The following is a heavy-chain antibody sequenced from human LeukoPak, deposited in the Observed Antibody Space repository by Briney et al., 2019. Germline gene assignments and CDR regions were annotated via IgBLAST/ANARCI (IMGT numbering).Heavy chain of an antibody. J-gene: IGHJ4*02. D-gene: IGHD6-19*01. Sequence: QSGGSLRLSCAASGFTVSSNYMSWVRQAPGKGLEWVSVIYSGGSTYYADSVKGRFTISRDNSKNTLCLQMNSLRAEDTAVYHCAKDGKLQQWLVRGFYYFDYWGQGTLVTVSS. CDR2: IYSGGST. CDR1: GFTVSSNY. CDR3: AKDGKLQQWLVRGFYYFDY. V-gene: IGHV3-53*05.